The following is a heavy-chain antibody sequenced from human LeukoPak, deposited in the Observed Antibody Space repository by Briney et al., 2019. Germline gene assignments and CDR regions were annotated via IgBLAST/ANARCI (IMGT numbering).Heavy chain of an antibody. Sequence: PSETLSLTCTVSGGSISNCYWSWIRQPPGKGLEWIGYIHYTGSTNYNPSLKSRVAISVDTSKNQFSLRLNSVTAADTAVYYCARVYSSTWDDAFDIWGQGTMVTVSS. J-gene: IGHJ3*02. V-gene: IGHV4-59*08. CDR3: ARVYSSTWDDAFDI. D-gene: IGHD6-13*01. CDR1: GGSISNCY. CDR2: IHYTGST.